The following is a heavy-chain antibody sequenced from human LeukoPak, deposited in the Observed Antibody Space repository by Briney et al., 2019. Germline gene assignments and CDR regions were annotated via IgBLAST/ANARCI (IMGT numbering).Heavy chain of an antibody. D-gene: IGHD3-3*01. CDR3: ARATRRITIFGVVIPYYFDY. Sequence: APVKVSCKASGYTFTSYAMHWVRQAPGQRLEWMGWINAGNGNTKYSQKFQGRVTITRDTSASTAYMELSSLRSEDTAVYYCARATRRITIFGVVIPYYFDYWGQGTLVTVSS. J-gene: IGHJ4*02. CDR1: GYTFTSYA. V-gene: IGHV1-3*01. CDR2: INAGNGNT.